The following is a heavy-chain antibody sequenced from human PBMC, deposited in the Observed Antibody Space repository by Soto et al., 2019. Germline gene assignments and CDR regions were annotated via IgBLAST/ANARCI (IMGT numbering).Heavy chain of an antibody. J-gene: IGHJ4*02. D-gene: IGHD1-20*01. CDR3: ARDWGNNWKFDY. Sequence: ASVKVSCKASGYTFTSYYMHWVRQAPGQGLEWMGIINPSGGSTSYAQKFQGRVTMTRDTSTSTVYMKLSSLRSEDTAVYYCARDWGNNWKFDYWGQGTLVTVSS. CDR1: GYTFTSYY. CDR2: INPSGGST. V-gene: IGHV1-46*03.